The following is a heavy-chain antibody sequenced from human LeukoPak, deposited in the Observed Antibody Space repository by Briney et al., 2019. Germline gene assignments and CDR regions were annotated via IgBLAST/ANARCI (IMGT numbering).Heavy chain of an antibody. CDR3: ARIGYYDSSGYPSDPIDY. V-gene: IGHV4-59*08. CDR2: IYYSGST. CDR1: GGSISSYY. J-gene: IGHJ4*02. D-gene: IGHD3-22*01. Sequence: TPSETLSLTCTVSGGSISSYYWSWIRQPPGKGLEWIGYIYYSGSTNYNPSLKSRVTISVDTSKNQFSLKLSSVTAADTAVYYCARIGYYDSSGYPSDPIDYWGQGTLVTVSS.